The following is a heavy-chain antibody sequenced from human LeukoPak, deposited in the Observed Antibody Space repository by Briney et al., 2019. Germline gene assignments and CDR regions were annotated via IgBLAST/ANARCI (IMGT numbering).Heavy chain of an antibody. CDR1: GGSFNGYY. Sequence: SQTRSLTCAVVGGSFNGYYWSWIRQPPGKGLEWIGEIHHSGSPNYNTSLKSQVTISVDTSNNQFSLKLSSVTATETARFFLGISRYSHYNWFHPGSEGTLVT. CDR3: GISRYSHYNWFHP. CDR2: IHHSGSP. J-gene: IGHJ5*02. D-gene: IGHD2-15*01. V-gene: IGHV4-34*01.